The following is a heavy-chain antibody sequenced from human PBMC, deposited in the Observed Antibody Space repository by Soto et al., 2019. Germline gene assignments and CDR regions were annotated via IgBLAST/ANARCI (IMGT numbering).Heavy chain of an antibody. D-gene: IGHD3-3*01. CDR2: ISHDGSKK. CDR3: AKDKGPDYDFWSSQRWVHA. J-gene: IGHJ4*02. V-gene: IGHV3-30*18. Sequence: QVQLVESGGGVVHPGTSLRLSCAASGFTFSTHGMHWVRQAPGKGPEWVAAISHDGSKKYYVESVEGRFSISRDNSKSIVHMQMNNVRTKGTAVYYCAKDKGPDYDFWSSQRWVHAWGQGTLVTVSS. CDR1: GFTFSTHG.